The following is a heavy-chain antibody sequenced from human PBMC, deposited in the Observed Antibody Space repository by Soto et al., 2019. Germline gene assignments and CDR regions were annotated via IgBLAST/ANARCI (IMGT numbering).Heavy chain of an antibody. CDR3: ARDPSHSYYTLFYYFDY. D-gene: IGHD1-26*01. J-gene: IGHJ4*02. CDR1: GFTFSTYA. Sequence: GGSLRLSCAASGFTFSTYAMSWVRQAPGKGLEWVSAISGRGSNTYYADSVKGRFTISRDDSKSTLYLQMNSLRAEDTAVYYCARDPSHSYYTLFYYFDYWGQGTLVTVSS. V-gene: IGHV3-23*01. CDR2: ISGRGSNT.